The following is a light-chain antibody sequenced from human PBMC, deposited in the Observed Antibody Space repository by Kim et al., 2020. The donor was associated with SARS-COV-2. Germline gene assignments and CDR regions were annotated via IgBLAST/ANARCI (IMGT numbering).Light chain of an antibody. V-gene: IGKV3-20*01. CDR2: GAS. J-gene: IGKJ2*01. Sequence: LSPGERAPLSCRASQSVSSSYLAWYQQKPGQAPRLLIYGASSRATGIPDRFSGSGSGTDFTLTISRLEPEDFAVYYCQQYGSSPLTFGQGTKLEI. CDR1: QSVSSSY. CDR3: QQYGSSPLT.